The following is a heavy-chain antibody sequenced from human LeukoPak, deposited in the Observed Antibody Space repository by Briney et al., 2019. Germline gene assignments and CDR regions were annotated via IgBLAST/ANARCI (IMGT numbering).Heavy chain of an antibody. Sequence: GGSLRLSCAASGFTFSSYGMHWVRQAPGKGLEWVAFIRYDGSNKYYADSVKGRFTISRDNSKNTLYLQMNSLRAEDTAVYYCARGASRSSWCVGGYFQHWGQGTLVTVSS. J-gene: IGHJ1*01. CDR2: IRYDGSNK. D-gene: IGHD6-13*01. CDR3: ARGASRSSWCVGGYFQH. V-gene: IGHV3-30*02. CDR1: GFTFSSYG.